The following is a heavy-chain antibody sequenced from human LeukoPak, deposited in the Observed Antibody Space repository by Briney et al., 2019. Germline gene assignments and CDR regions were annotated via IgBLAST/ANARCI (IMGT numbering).Heavy chain of an antibody. J-gene: IGHJ4*02. CDR3: AKDQGGGIAAAGTGFDY. D-gene: IGHD6-13*01. V-gene: IGHV4-34*01. CDR2: INHSGST. CDR1: GGSFSGYY. Sequence: PSETLSLTCAVYGGSFSGYYWSWIRQPPGKGLEWIGEINHSGSTNYNPSLKSRVTISVDTSKNQFSLKLSSVTAADTAVYYCAKDQGGGIAAAGTGFDYWGQGTLVTVSS.